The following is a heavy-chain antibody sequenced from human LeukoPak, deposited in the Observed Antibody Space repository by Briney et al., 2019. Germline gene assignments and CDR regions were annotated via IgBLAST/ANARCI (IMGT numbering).Heavy chain of an antibody. CDR3: AREYGSGSYTKDYYYYYMDV. CDR1: GFTFSSYA. V-gene: IGHV3-30*04. D-gene: IGHD3-10*01. J-gene: IGHJ6*03. CDR2: ISYDGSNK. Sequence: GGSLRLSCAASGFTFSSYAMHWVRQAPGKGLEWGAVISYDGSNKYYADSVKGRFTISRDNSKHTLYLQMNSLRAEDTAVYYCAREYGSGSYTKDYYYYYMDVWGKGTTVTVSS.